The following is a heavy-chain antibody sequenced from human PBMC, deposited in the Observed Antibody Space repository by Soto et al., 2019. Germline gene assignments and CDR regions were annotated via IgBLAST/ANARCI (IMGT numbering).Heavy chain of an antibody. Sequence: GGSLRLSCAASGFTFSSYAMSWVRQAPGKGLEWVSAISGRGGSTYYADSVKGRFTISRDNSKNTRYLQMNSLRAEDTAVYYCAKDLGYDSSGYLYYFDYWGQGTLVTVSS. CDR2: ISGRGGST. D-gene: IGHD3-22*01. J-gene: IGHJ4*02. V-gene: IGHV3-23*01. CDR1: GFTFSSYA. CDR3: AKDLGYDSSGYLYYFDY.